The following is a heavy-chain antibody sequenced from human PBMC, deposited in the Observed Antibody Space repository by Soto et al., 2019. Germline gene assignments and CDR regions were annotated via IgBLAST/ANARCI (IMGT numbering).Heavy chain of an antibody. V-gene: IGHV4-4*02. D-gene: IGHD3-9*01. CDR1: GGSITSNW. J-gene: IGHJ4*02. CDR2: IYHNGRF. Sequence: SETLSLTCAVSGGSITSNWWSWVRQPPGKGLEWIGEIYHNGRFNYNPSLRSRLTISIDKSKNQLSLKLTSVTAADTAVHYCARCFDILTGYSLWGQGTLVTVSS. CDR3: ARCFDILTGYSL.